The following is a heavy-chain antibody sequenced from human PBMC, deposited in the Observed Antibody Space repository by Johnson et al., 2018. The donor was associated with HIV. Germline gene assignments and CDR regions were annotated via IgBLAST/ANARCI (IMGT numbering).Heavy chain of an antibody. CDR1: GFTFSSYD. CDR3: ARGFEVAAGWGAFDI. V-gene: IGHV3-13*04. D-gene: IGHD6-13*01. J-gene: IGHJ3*02. Sequence: VQLVESEGGLVQPGGSLRLSCAASGFTFSSYDMHWVRQATGKGLEWVSGIGSTGDTYYPGSVKGRFTISRQNAKNSLYLQMNSLRAGDTAVYYCARGFEVAAGWGAFDIWGQGTMVTVSS. CDR2: IGSTGDT.